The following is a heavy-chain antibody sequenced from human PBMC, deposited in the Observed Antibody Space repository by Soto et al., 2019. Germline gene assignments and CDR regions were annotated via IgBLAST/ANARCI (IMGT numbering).Heavy chain of an antibody. V-gene: IGHV2-26*01. CDR2: IFSNDEK. Sequence: QVTLKESGPVLVKPTETLTLTCTVSGFSLSNARMGVRWIRPPPGKALEWLAHIFSNDEKSYSTSLKSRLTISKDTSKSQVVLTMTNMDPVDTATYYCVRCGRYRAGGFDYWGQGTLVTVSS. CDR1: GFSLSNARMG. D-gene: IGHD1-26*01. J-gene: IGHJ4*02. CDR3: VRCGRYRAGGFDY.